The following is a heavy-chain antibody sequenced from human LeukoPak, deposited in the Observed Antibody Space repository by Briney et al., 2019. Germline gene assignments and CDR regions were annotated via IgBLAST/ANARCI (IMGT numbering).Heavy chain of an antibody. CDR2: ISYDGSNK. V-gene: IGHV3-30*03. CDR3: AIALLWFGELFQGAFDI. CDR1: GFTFSSYG. D-gene: IGHD3-10*01. Sequence: GGSLRLSCAASGFTFSSYGMHWVRQAPGKGLEWVAVISYDGSNKYYADSVKGRFTISRDNSKNTLYLQMNSLRAEDTAVYYCAIALLWFGELFQGAFDIWGQGTMVAVSS. J-gene: IGHJ3*02.